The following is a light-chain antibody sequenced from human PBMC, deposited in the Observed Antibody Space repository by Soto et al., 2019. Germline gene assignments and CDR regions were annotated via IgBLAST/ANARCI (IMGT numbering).Light chain of an antibody. Sequence: QSALTQPASVSGSPGQSITITCTGTSSDIYAYNYVSWYQQHSGKAPKVVISGVNIRPSGVSSRFSGSKSGNTASLTISGLQAEDEAEYFCGSYAGSDTFVFGTGTKVTVL. CDR2: GVN. V-gene: IGLV2-14*01. CDR1: SSDIYAYNY. CDR3: GSYAGSDTFV. J-gene: IGLJ1*01.